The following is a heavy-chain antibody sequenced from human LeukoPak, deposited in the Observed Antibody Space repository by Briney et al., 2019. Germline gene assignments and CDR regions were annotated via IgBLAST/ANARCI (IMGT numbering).Heavy chain of an antibody. J-gene: IGHJ4*02. V-gene: IGHV4-59*12. CDR3: AREGVITIFGVGYYFDY. CDR2: IYYSGST. Sequence: SETLSLTCTVSGGSISSYYWSWIRQPPGKGLEWIGYIYYSGSTNYNPSLKSRVTISVDTSKNQFSLKLSSVTAADTAVYYCAREGVITIFGVGYYFDYWGQGTLVTVSS. CDR1: GGSISSYY. D-gene: IGHD3-3*01.